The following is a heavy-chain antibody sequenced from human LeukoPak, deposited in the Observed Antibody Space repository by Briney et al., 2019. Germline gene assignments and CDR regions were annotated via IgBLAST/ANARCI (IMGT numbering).Heavy chain of an antibody. CDR3: AKVARGNGGYFDY. J-gene: IGHJ4*02. CDR1: GFTFSSYS. CDR2: ISSSSSYI. Sequence: GGSLRLSCAASGFTFSSYSMNWVRQAPGKGLEWVSSISSSSSYIYYADSVKGRFTISRDNAKNSLYLQMNSLRAEDTAVYYCAKVARGNGGYFDYWGQGTLVTVSS. D-gene: IGHD3-10*01. V-gene: IGHV3-21*01.